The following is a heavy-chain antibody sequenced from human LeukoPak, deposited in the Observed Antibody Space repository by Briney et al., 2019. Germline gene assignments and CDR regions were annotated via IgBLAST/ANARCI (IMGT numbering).Heavy chain of an antibody. CDR2: INPNSGDT. CDR1: GYTFTGYY. D-gene: IGHD3-22*01. Sequence: ASVKVSCKASGYTFTGYYMHWVRQAPGQGLEWMGWINPNSGDTNYAQKLQGRVTMTTDTSTSTVYMELRSLRSDDTAVYYCARGSPPRRNYDSRGYYSYYFDYWGQGTLVTVSS. V-gene: IGHV1-2*02. J-gene: IGHJ4*02. CDR3: ARGSPPRRNYDSRGYYSYYFDY.